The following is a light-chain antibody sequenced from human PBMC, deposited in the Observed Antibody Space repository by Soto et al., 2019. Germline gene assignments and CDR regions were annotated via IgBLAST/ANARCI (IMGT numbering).Light chain of an antibody. Sequence: QSVLTQPASVSGSPGQSITISCTGTSSDVGGYEYVSWYQHHPGKAPRLMIYNVSNRPSGVSNRFSGSKSGITASLTISGLQAEDEADYYRRSYSPNSPFVFGTGTKITIL. J-gene: IGLJ1*01. CDR3: RSYSPNSPFV. CDR1: SSDVGGYEY. CDR2: NVS. V-gene: IGLV2-14*03.